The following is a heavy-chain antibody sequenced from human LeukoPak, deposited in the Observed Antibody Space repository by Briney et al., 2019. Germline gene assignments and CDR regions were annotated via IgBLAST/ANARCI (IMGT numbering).Heavy chain of an antibody. V-gene: IGHV1-3*01. Sequence: ASVKVSCKASGYTFTSYAMHWVRQAPGQRLEWIGWINAGNGNTKYSQKFQGRVTITRDISASTAYMELSSLRSEDTAVYYCARDGGYCSGGSCYPLNYFDYWGQGTLVTVSS. J-gene: IGHJ4*02. CDR2: INAGNGNT. CDR3: ARDGGYCSGGSCYPLNYFDY. D-gene: IGHD2-15*01. CDR1: GYTFTSYA.